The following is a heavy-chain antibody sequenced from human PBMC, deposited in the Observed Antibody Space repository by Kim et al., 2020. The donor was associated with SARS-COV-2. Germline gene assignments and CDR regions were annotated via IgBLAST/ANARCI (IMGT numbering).Heavy chain of an antibody. D-gene: IGHD3-16*02. J-gene: IGHJ4*02. V-gene: IGHV3-33*01. Sequence: GGSLRLSCAASGFTFSSYGMHWVRQAPGKGLEWVAVIWYDGSNKYYADSVKGRFTISRDNSKNTLYLQMNSLRAEDTAVYYCARDGDYDYVWGSYRWDYWGQGTLVTVSS. CDR3: ARDGDYDYVWGSYRWDY. CDR1: GFTFSSYG. CDR2: IWYDGSNK.